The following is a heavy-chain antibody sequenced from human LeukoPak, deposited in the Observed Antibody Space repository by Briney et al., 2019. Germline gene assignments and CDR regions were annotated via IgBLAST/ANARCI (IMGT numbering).Heavy chain of an antibody. CDR1: GFTFSSYG. V-gene: IGHV3-30*18. Sequence: GGPLRLSCAASGFTFSSYGMHWVRQAPGKGLEWVAVISYDGSNKSYADSVEGRFTISRDNSKNTLYLQMNSLRAEDTAVYYCAKDRSFDNWGQGTLVTVSS. CDR2: ISYDGSNK. J-gene: IGHJ4*02. CDR3: AKDRSFDN.